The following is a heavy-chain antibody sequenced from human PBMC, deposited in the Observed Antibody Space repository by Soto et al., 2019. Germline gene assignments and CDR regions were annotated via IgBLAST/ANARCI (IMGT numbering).Heavy chain of an antibody. Sequence: SETLSLTCTVSGGSISSYYWSWIRQPPGKGLEWIGYIYYSRSTNYNPSLKSRVTISVDTSKNQFSLKLSSVTAADTAVYYCARQVHGRSYDFWSGYFDYWGQGTLVTVSS. J-gene: IGHJ4*02. V-gene: IGHV4-59*08. CDR1: GGSISSYY. CDR3: ARQVHGRSYDFWSGYFDY. CDR2: IYYSRST. D-gene: IGHD3-3*01.